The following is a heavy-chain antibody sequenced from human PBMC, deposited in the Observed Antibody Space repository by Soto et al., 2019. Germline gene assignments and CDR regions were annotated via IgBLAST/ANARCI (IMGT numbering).Heavy chain of an antibody. D-gene: IGHD3-3*01. CDR1: GGSISSGDYY. CDR2: IYYSGGT. J-gene: IGHJ5*02. CDR3: ARWWSGSRQGFDP. V-gene: IGHV4-31*03. Sequence: QVQLQESGPGLVKPSQTLSLTCTVSGGSISSGDYYWSWIRQHPGKGLEWIGYIYYSGGTYYNPSPKSRVTISVDTSKNQFSLKLSSVTAADTAVYYCARWWSGSRQGFDPWGQGTLVTVSS.